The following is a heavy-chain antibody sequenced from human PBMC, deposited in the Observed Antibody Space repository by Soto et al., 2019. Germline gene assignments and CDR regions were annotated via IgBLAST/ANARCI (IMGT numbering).Heavy chain of an antibody. J-gene: IGHJ4*02. Sequence: GGSLRLSCTASGFIFGDYAMSWVRQAPGKGLEWVGFIRSKAYGGTTEYAASVKGRFTVSRDDSKSIAYLQMNSLKTEDTAVYYCTRDGPPYCGGDCYLGYWGQGTLVTVSS. D-gene: IGHD2-21*02. CDR2: IRSKAYGGTT. V-gene: IGHV3-49*04. CDR1: GFIFGDYA. CDR3: TRDGPPYCGGDCYLGY.